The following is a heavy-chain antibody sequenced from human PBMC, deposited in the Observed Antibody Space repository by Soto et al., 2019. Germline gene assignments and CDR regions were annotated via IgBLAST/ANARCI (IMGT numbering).Heavy chain of an antibody. V-gene: IGHV6-1*01. CDR1: GDSVSSNSAA. CDR3: ARGELRYYDSSGYYYVDWFDP. J-gene: IGHJ5*02. D-gene: IGHD3-22*01. CDR2: TYYRSKWYN. Sequence: PSQTLSPTCAISGDSVSSNSAAWNWIRQSPSRGLEWLGRTYYRSKWYNDYAVSVKSRITINPDTSKNQFSLQLNSVTPEDTAVYYCARGELRYYDSSGYYYVDWFDPWGQGTLVTVSS.